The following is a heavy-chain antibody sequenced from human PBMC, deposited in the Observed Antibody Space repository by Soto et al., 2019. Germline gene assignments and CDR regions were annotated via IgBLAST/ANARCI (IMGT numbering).Heavy chain of an antibody. CDR3: ASSRYSGYDYGKIFAY. Sequence: QVQLVQSGAEVKKPGSSVKVSCKASGGTFSSYTISWVRQAPGQGLEWMGRIIPILGIANYAQKFQGRVTSTADKSTSTAYMELSSLRSEETAVYYCASSRYSGYDYGKIFAYWGQGALVTVSS. V-gene: IGHV1-69*02. CDR1: GGTFSSYT. J-gene: IGHJ4*02. D-gene: IGHD5-12*01. CDR2: IIPILGIA.